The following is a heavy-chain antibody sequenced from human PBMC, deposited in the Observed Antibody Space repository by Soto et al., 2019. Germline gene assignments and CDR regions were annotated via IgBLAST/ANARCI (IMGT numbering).Heavy chain of an antibody. D-gene: IGHD2-21*01. J-gene: IGHJ4*02. CDR1: GFPVTIDH. CDR3: ARGGEPDY. V-gene: IGHV3-66*01. Sequence: PGGSLRLSCAASGFPVTIDHMSWVRQPPGKGLEWVSLIYSGGNTNYPDSVKGRFTISRDNAKNTLYLQMNNLRAEDTAVYYCARGGEPDYWGQGTLVTVSS. CDR2: IYSGGNT.